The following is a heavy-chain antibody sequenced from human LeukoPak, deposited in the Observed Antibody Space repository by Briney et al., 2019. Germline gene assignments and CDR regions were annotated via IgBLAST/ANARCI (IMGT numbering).Heavy chain of an antibody. CDR2: IAAYNGAT. Sequence: GASVKVSCKASGYPFTSYGLTWVRQTPGQGLQWMGWIAAYNGATNYAQIFQGRISMTTDTPTNTGYMELRSLTSDDTAVYYCAREDSNSENFWGQGTLVTVSS. CDR1: GYPFTSYG. D-gene: IGHD2/OR15-2a*01. CDR3: AREDSNSENF. J-gene: IGHJ4*02. V-gene: IGHV1-18*01.